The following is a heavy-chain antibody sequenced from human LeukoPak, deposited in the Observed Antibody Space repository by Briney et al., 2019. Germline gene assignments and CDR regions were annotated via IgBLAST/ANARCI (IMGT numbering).Heavy chain of an antibody. Sequence: GGSLRLSCAASGFTFSSYSMNWVRQAPGKGLEWVSSISSSSSYIYYADSVKGRFTISRDNAKNSQYLQMNSLRAEDTAVYYCARDEAAAGTASHWGQGTLVTVSS. CDR1: GFTFSSYS. D-gene: IGHD6-13*01. J-gene: IGHJ4*02. CDR2: ISSSSSYI. V-gene: IGHV3-21*01. CDR3: ARDEAAAGTASH.